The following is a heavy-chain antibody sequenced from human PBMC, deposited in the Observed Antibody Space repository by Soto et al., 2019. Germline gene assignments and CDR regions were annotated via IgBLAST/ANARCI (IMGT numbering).Heavy chain of an antibody. CDR3: ARRDASGTWWFDL. CDR2: IKWNGGST. D-gene: IGHD1-1*01. CDR1: GFTFDAHG. Sequence: EVQLAESGVGVVRPGGSLRLSCAASGFTFDAHGMSWVRQAPGKGLEWGSGIKWNGGSTGYEDSVKCRFTISRDHAKNSLYLQSTSLGAEDTALYYCARRDASGTWWFDLWGQGTLVTVSS. J-gene: IGHJ5*02. V-gene: IGHV3-20*04.